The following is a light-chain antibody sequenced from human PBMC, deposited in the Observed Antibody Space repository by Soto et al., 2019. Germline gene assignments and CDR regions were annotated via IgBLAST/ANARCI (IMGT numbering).Light chain of an antibody. CDR3: QQNYISLWT. Sequence: DIQMTQSPSSLSASVGDRVTITCRASQNINTYLSWYQHKPGKAPQLLIHAASSLHSGVPSRFSGSGSGTDFTLTISSLEPEDFSTYYCQQNYISLWTVRQGTKVEIK. V-gene: IGKV1-39*01. CDR1: QNINTY. J-gene: IGKJ1*01. CDR2: AAS.